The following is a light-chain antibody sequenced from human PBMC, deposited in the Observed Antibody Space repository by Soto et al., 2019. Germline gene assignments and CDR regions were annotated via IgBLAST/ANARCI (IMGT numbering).Light chain of an antibody. CDR1: QSISSW. Sequence: DIQMTQSPSALSASVGDRVTITCRASQSISSWLAWYQQKPGKAPRLLIYDASYLERGVPSRFSGSGSGTEFTLTISDLQPDDLATYYCQQYNKFWTFGPGTKVEI. CDR3: QQYNKFWT. CDR2: DAS. J-gene: IGKJ1*01. V-gene: IGKV1-5*01.